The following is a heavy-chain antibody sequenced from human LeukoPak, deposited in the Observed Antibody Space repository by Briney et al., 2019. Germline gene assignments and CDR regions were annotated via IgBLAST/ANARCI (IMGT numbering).Heavy chain of an antibody. V-gene: IGHV1-69*13. CDR3: ASPRGYSGYDGNAFDI. CDR2: IIPIFGTA. D-gene: IGHD5-12*01. Sequence: ASVKVSCKASGGTFSSYAISWVRQAPGQGLEWMGGIIPIFGTANYAQKFQGRVTITADESTSTAYMELSSLRSEDTAVYYCASPRGYSGYDGNAFDIWGQGTMVTVSS. J-gene: IGHJ3*02. CDR1: GGTFSSYA.